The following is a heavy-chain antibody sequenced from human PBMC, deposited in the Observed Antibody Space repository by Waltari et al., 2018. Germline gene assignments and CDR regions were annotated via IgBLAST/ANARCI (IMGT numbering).Heavy chain of an antibody. Sequence: EVQLVESGGKLVQPGGSLRLSCAASGFTFSTSAMNWVRQIPGKGVEWVSYISRTSSTKYYAESVEGRYVISRDNAKNLLYLEMSSLRDDDTAVYYCARNDYDSAGVYDYWGQGTLVTVSS. J-gene: IGHJ4*02. CDR3: ARNDYDSAGVYDY. CDR2: ISRTSSTK. CDR1: GFTFSTSA. V-gene: IGHV3-48*02. D-gene: IGHD3-22*01.